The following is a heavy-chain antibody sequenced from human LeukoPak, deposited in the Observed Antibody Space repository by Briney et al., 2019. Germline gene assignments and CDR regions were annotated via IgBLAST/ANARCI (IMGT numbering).Heavy chain of an antibody. CDR3: ARECGEMATITDAFDI. CDR1: GGTFSSYA. J-gene: IGHJ3*02. D-gene: IGHD5-24*01. Sequence: GASVKVSCKASGGTFSSYAISWVRQAPGQGLEWTGGIIPIFGTANYAQKFQGRVTITADESTSTAYMELSSLRSEDTAVYYCARECGEMATITDAFDIWGQGTMVTVSS. V-gene: IGHV1-69*13. CDR2: IIPIFGTA.